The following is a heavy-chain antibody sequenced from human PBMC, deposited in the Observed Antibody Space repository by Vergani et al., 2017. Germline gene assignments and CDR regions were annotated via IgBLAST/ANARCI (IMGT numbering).Heavy chain of an antibody. J-gene: IGHJ4*02. D-gene: IGHD1-26*01. CDR3: ARFSGSYNNY. Sequence: QVQLQESGPGLVKPSQTLSLTCTVSGGSISSGGYYWSWIRQPPGKGLEGIGYIYYSGSTNYNPSLKSRGTISVDTSKNQFSLKLSSVTAADTAVYYCARFSGSYNNYWGQGTLVTVSS. CDR2: IYYSGST. V-gene: IGHV4-61*08. CDR1: GGSISSGGYY.